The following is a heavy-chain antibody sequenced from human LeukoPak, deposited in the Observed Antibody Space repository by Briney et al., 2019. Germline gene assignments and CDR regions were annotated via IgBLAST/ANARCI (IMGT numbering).Heavy chain of an antibody. D-gene: IGHD3-3*01. V-gene: IGHV3-49*03. J-gene: IGHJ4*02. CDR2: IRSKAYGGTT. CDR1: GFTFSDYY. Sequence: GGSLRLSCAASGFTFSDYYMSWIRQAPGKGLEWGGFIRSKAYGGTTEYAASVKGRFTISRDDSKSIAYLQMNSLKTEDTAVYYCTRVETYYDFWSGYYTWYFDYWGQGTLVTVSS. CDR3: TRVETYYDFWSGYYTWYFDY.